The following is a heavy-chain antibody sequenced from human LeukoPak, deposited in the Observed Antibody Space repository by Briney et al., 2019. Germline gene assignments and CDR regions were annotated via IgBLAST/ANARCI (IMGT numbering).Heavy chain of an antibody. CDR1: GFTVSSNY. Sequence: PGGSLRLSCAASGFTVSSNYMSWVRQAPGKGLEWVSVIYSGGSTYYADSVKGRFTISRDNSKNTVYLQMNSLRTEDTAVYYCAKDFHDYSNYRYYYYYYMDVWGKGTTVTVSS. J-gene: IGHJ6*03. CDR3: AKDFHDYSNYRYYYYYYMDV. CDR2: IYSGGST. D-gene: IGHD4-11*01. V-gene: IGHV3-66*02.